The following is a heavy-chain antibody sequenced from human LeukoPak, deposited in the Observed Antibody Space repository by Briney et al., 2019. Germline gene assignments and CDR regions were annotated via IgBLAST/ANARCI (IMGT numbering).Heavy chain of an antibody. Sequence: SSQTLSLTCTVSGGSISSGGYYWSWIRQHPEKGLEWIGYIYYSGSTYYNPSLKSRVTISVDTSKNQFSLKLSSVTAAYTAVYYCARAKGGLGYCSGGSCYIAGQFDPWGQGTLVTVSS. V-gene: IGHV4-31*03. CDR1: GGSISSGGYY. D-gene: IGHD2-15*01. CDR3: ARAKGGLGYCSGGSCYIAGQFDP. J-gene: IGHJ5*02. CDR2: IYYSGST.